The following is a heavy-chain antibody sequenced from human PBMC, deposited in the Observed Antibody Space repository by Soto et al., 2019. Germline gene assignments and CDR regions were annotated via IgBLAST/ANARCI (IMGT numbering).Heavy chain of an antibody. CDR3: ARDSRLWFGELFFDY. J-gene: IGHJ4*02. CDR1: GFTFSSYW. D-gene: IGHD3-10*01. V-gene: IGHV3-7*05. Sequence: GGSLRLSCAASGFTFSSYWMSWVRQAPGKGLEWVANIKQDGSEKYYVDSVKGRFTISGDNAKNSLYLQMNSLRAEDTAVYYCARDSRLWFGELFFDYWGQGTLVTVSS. CDR2: IKQDGSEK.